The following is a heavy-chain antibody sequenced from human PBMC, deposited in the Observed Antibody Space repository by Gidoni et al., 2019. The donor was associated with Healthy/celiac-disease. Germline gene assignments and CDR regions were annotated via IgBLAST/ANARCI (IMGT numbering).Heavy chain of an antibody. CDR1: GFTFSSYA. CDR3: AKDPGAAAANFDY. CDR2: ISGSGGST. J-gene: IGHJ4*02. Sequence: EVQLLESGGGLVQPGGSLRLSCAASGFTFSSYAMSWVLQAPGNGLEWVSAISGSGGSTDYADSVKGRFTISRDNSKNTLYLQMNSLRAEDTAVYYCAKDPGAAAANFDYWGQGTLVTVSS. V-gene: IGHV3-23*01. D-gene: IGHD6-13*01.